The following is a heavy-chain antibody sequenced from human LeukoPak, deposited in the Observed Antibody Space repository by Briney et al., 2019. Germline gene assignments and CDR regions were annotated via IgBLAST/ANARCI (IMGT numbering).Heavy chain of an antibody. D-gene: IGHD3-9*01. CDR3: AKASYDILTGYYYYYMDV. Sequence: GGSLRLSCAASGFTFSSYGMHWVRQAPGKGLEWVAVISYDGSNKYYADSVKGRFTISRDNSKNTLYLQMNSLRAEDTAVYYCAKASYDILTGYYYYYMDVWGKGTTVTVSS. CDR1: GFTFSSYG. J-gene: IGHJ6*03. CDR2: ISYDGSNK. V-gene: IGHV3-30*18.